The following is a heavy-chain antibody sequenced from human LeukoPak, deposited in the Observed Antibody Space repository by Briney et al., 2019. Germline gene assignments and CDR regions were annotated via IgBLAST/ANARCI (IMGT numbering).Heavy chain of an antibody. CDR3: ARDLWESAAGPFPFDY. Sequence: ASVKVSCKASGYTFTSYNMHWVRQAPGQGLEWMGIINPSGGSTSYAQKFQGRVTMTRDTSTSTVYMELSSLRSEDTAVYYCARDLWESAAGPFPFDYWGQGTLVTVSS. V-gene: IGHV1-46*01. D-gene: IGHD6-13*01. CDR1: GYTFTSYN. J-gene: IGHJ4*02. CDR2: INPSGGST.